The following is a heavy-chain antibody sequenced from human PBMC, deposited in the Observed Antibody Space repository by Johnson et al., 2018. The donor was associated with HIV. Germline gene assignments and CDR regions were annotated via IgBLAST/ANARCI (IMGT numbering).Heavy chain of an antibody. J-gene: IGHJ3*02. V-gene: IGHV3-11*04. CDR2: ISSGAGTI. D-gene: IGHD1-20*01. CDR3: ARDNWNDADGAFDI. Sequence: VRLVESGGDLVQPGGSLRLSCAASGFTFSDSYMSWIRQAPGKGLEWVSYISSGAGTIYYADSVRGRFTISRDNAKNSLYLQMNSLRAEDTAVYYCARDNWNDADGAFDIWGQGTMVTVSS. CDR1: GFTFSDSY.